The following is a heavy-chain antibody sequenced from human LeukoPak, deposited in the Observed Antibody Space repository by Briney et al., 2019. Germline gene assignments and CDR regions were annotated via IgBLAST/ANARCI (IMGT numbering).Heavy chain of an antibody. CDR1: GFTFSSYA. CDR3: ARGGTINYYYYGMDV. Sequence: PGRSLRLSCAASGFTFSSYAMHWVRQAPDKGLEWVAVISYDGSNKYYADSVKGRFTISRDNSKNTLYLQMNSLRAEDTAVYYCARGGTINYYYYGMDVWGKGTTVTVSS. J-gene: IGHJ6*04. V-gene: IGHV3-30*04. CDR2: ISYDGSNK. D-gene: IGHD4/OR15-4a*01.